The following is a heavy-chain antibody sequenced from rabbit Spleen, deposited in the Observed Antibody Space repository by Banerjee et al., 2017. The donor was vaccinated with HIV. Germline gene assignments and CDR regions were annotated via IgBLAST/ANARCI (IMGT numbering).Heavy chain of an antibody. J-gene: IGHJ6*01. V-gene: IGHV1S40*01. Sequence: QSLEESGGDLVKPGASLTLTCTASGVSFSTNSYICWVRQAPGKGLEWIACIDTGNSDFTYFASWAKGRFTCSKTSSTTVTLQMTSLTAADTATYFCARDTSSSFSSYGMDLWGPGPLVTVS. CDR3: ARDTSSSFSSYGMDL. CDR2: IDTGNSDFT. D-gene: IGHD1-1*01. CDR1: GVSFSTNSY.